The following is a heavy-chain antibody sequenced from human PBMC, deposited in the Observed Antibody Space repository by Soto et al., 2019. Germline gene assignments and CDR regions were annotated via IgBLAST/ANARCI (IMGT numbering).Heavy chain of an antibody. CDR1: RFTFSSFG. J-gene: IGHJ6*02. CDR3: AREQVGDYDLGRNYYYYAMDV. D-gene: IGHD4-17*01. Sequence: GGSLRLSCAASRFTFSSFGMHWVRQAPGKGLEWVAVIWYDGNKKYYADSVKGRFTISRDNPENTLYLEMNSLRAEDTALYYCAREQVGDYDLGRNYYYYAMDVWGQGTTVTVSS. CDR2: IWYDGNKK. V-gene: IGHV3-33*01.